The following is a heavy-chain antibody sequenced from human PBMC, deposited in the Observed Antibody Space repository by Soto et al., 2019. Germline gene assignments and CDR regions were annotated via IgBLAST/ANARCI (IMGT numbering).Heavy chain of an antibody. V-gene: IGHV1-3*01. D-gene: IGHD2-15*01. Sequence: ASVKVSCKASGYTFTSYDMHWVRQAPGQRLEWMGWINAGNGNTKYSQKFQGRVTITRDTSASTAYMELSSLRSEDTAVYYCARAGKTYSAFDIWGQGTMVTVSS. CDR3: ARAGKTYSAFDI. CDR1: GYTFTSYD. J-gene: IGHJ3*02. CDR2: INAGNGNT.